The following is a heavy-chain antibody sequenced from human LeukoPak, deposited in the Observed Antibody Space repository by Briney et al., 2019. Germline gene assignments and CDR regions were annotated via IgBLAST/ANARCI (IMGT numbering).Heavy chain of an antibody. Sequence: PSETLSLTCAVYGGSFSGYYWSWIRQPPGKGLEWIGEINHSGSTNYNPSLKSRVTISVDTSKNQFSLKLSSVTAADTAVNYCARVCGRDGYNYMPDYFDYWGQGTLVTVSS. CDR3: ARVCGRDGYNYMPDYFDY. V-gene: IGHV4-34*01. CDR1: GGSFSGYY. J-gene: IGHJ4*02. D-gene: IGHD5-24*01. CDR2: INHSGST.